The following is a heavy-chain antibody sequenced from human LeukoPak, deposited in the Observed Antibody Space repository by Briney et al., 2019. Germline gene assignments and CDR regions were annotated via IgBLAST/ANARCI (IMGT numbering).Heavy chain of an antibody. Sequence: PGGSLRLSCSGSGFTFSSYALHWVRQAPGKGLEYVSAITANGGSTYYADSVKGRSTISRDNPKNTLYLQMSNLRADDAAVYYCVKDLGTSYYGQPWHSWGQGTLVTVSS. CDR1: GFTFSSYA. CDR3: VKDLGTSYYGQPWHS. D-gene: IGHD1-26*01. CDR2: ITANGGST. J-gene: IGHJ4*02. V-gene: IGHV3-64D*06.